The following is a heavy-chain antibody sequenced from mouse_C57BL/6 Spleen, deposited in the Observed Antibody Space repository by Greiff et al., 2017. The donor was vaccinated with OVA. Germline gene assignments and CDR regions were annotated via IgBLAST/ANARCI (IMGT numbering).Heavy chain of an antibody. D-gene: IGHD2-5*01. CDR3: VSPYYSNYVGFAY. V-gene: IGHV10-1*01. CDR1: GFSFNTYA. CDR2: IRSKSNNYAT. Sequence: EVQLVESGGGLVQPKGSLKLSCAASGFSFNTYAMNWVRQAPGKGLEWVARIRSKSNNYATYYADSVKDRFTISRDDSESMLYLQMNNLKTEDTAMYYCVSPYYSNYVGFAYWGQGTLVTVSA. J-gene: IGHJ3*01.